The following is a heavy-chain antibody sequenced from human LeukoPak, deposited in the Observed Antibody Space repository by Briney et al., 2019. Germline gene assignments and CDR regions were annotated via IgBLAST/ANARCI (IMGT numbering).Heavy chain of an antibody. D-gene: IGHD3-16*01. CDR1: GFTFSSYE. CDR3: ARDFGGGAFDI. V-gene: IGHV3-48*03. CDR2: ISSSGSTI. Sequence: GGSLRLPCAASGFTFSSYEMNWVRQAPGKGLEWVSYISSSGSTIYYADSVKGRFTITRDNAKNSLYLQMNSLRAEDTAVYYCARDFGGGAFDIWGQGTMVTVSS. J-gene: IGHJ3*02.